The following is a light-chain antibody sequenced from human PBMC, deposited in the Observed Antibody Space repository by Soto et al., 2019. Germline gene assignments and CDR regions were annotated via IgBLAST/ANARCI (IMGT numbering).Light chain of an antibody. CDR2: LGS. Sequence: DIVMTQSPLSLPVTPGEPASISCRSSQSLLHSNGYNYLDWYLQKPGQSPQLLIYLGSNRASGVPDRFSGSGPGTDFTLKISRVEAEDVGVYYCFQALQTPITFGQGTRLEIK. V-gene: IGKV2-28*01. CDR3: FQALQTPIT. J-gene: IGKJ5*01. CDR1: QSLLHSNGYNY.